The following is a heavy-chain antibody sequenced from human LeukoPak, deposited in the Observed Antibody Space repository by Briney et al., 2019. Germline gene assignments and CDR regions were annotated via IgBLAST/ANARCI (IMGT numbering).Heavy chain of an antibody. CDR3: ARWRSVAAHFWFDP. CDR1: GFTFSSYW. CDR2: IYYSGST. Sequence: GSLRLSCAASGFTFSSYWMSWIRQPPGKGLEWIGYIYYSGSTNYNPSLKSRVTISVDTSKNQFSLKLSSVTAADTVVYYCARWRSVAAHFWFDPWGQGTLVTVSS. D-gene: IGHD6-6*01. V-gene: IGHV4-59*01. J-gene: IGHJ5*02.